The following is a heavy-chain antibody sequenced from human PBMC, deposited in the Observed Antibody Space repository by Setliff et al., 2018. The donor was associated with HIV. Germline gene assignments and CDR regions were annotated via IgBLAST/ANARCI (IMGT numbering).Heavy chain of an antibody. J-gene: IGHJ3*01. CDR3: ARTTRHDGAAYDAFDL. Sequence: SCIVSGDSIRGGDFYWTWIRQSPGKGLEWIGYVYWSGTTHYNPSLNGRVTISVDTSENQFSLKLDSLTAADSAVYYCARTTRHDGAAYDAFDLWGQGTLVTVSS. D-gene: IGHD1-1*01. CDR1: GDSIRGGDFY. CDR2: VYWSGTT. V-gene: IGHV4-30-4*01.